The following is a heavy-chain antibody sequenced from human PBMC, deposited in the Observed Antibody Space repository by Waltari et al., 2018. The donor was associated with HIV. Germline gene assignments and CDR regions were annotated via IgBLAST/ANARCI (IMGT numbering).Heavy chain of an antibody. J-gene: IGHJ4*02. CDR1: GFTFSTYA. CDR3: AKMSYYYDSSGYNFDY. D-gene: IGHD3-22*01. CDR2: ISGSGGST. Sequence: EVQLLESGGGLVKPGGSLRLSWAASGFTFSTYALRWVRQAPGKGLEWVSAISGSGGSTYYADSVKGRFTISRDNSKNTLYLQMNSLRAEDTAVYYCAKMSYYYDSSGYNFDYWGQGTLVTVSS. V-gene: IGHV3-23*01.